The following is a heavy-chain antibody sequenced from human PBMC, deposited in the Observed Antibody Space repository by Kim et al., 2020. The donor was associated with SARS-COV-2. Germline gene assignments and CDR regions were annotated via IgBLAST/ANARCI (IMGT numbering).Heavy chain of an antibody. D-gene: IGHD3-10*01. V-gene: IGHV3-30*18. CDR2: ISYDGSNK. CDR3: AKESGSGSYYAWTYYYYGMDV. J-gene: IGHJ6*02. Sequence: GGSLRLSCAASGFTFSSYGMHWVRQAPGKGLEWVAVISYDGSNKYYADSVKGRFTISRDNSKNTLYLQMNSLRAEDTAVYYCAKESGSGSYYAWTYYYYGMDVWGQGTTVTVFS. CDR1: GFTFSSYG.